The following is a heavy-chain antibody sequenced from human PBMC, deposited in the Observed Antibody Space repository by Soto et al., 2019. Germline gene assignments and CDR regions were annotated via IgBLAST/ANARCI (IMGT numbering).Heavy chain of an antibody. CDR2: FRTSGGGGTT. J-gene: IGHJ4*02. V-gene: IGHV3-23*01. Sequence: LRLSCAASGFTFSSYSMSWVRQAPGKGLEWVSGFRTSGGGGTTYYADSVNGRFTISRDNSKNMLILQMNSLRAEDTAKYYCAKKVNSDSWSQYFDHWGQGTMVTVSS. D-gene: IGHD3-10*01. CDR1: GFTFSSYS. CDR3: AKKVNSDSWSQYFDH.